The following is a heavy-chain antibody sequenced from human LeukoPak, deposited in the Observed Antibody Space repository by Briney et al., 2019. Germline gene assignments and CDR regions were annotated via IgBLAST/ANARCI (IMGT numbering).Heavy chain of an antibody. Sequence: SETLSLTCAVYGGSFSGYYWSWIRQPPRKGLEWIGEINHSGSTNYNPSLKSRVTISVDTSKNQFSLKLSSVTAADTAVYYCARADYDYVWGSYRSPYYFDYWGQGTLVTVSS. V-gene: IGHV4-34*01. J-gene: IGHJ4*02. CDR3: ARADYDYVWGSYRSPYYFDY. CDR1: GGSFSGYY. D-gene: IGHD3-16*02. CDR2: INHSGST.